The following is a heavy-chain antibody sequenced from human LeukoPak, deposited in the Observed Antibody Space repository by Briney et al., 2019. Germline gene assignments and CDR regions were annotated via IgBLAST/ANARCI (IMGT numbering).Heavy chain of an antibody. CDR1: GYTFTSYG. D-gene: IGHD3-22*01. J-gene: IGHJ4*02. CDR2: ISAYNGNT. CDR3: ARDLGRDSSGSDFDY. V-gene: IGHV1-18*01. Sequence: ASVKVSCKASGYTFTSYGISWVRQAPGQGLEWMGWISAYNGNTNYAQKLHGRVTMTTDTSTSTAYMELRSLRSDDTAVYYCARDLGRDSSGSDFDYWGQGTLVTVSS.